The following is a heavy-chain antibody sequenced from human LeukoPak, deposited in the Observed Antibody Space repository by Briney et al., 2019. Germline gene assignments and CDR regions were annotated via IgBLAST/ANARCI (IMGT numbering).Heavy chain of an antibody. CDR2: INKDGSGT. D-gene: IGHD3-9*01. CDR3: ARGCCSVSGLYFEF. J-gene: IGHJ4*02. CDR1: GFTFSNYF. Sequence: GVSLRLSCAASGFTFSNYFMGRVRRAPGKGLEWVANINKDGSGTSYADSVKGRLTISRDNAKNSLYLQMNGLRVEDTAVYYCARGCCSVSGLYFEFWGQGSLVTVSS. V-gene: IGHV3-7*03.